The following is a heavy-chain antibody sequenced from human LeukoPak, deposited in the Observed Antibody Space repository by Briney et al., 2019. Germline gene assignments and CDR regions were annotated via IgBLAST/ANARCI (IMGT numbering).Heavy chain of an antibody. J-gene: IGHJ4*02. Sequence: PSETLSLTCTVSGYSISSGYYWGWIRQPPRKGLDWIGSIYHSGNTYYNPSLKSRVTISVDTSKNQFSLKLSSVTAADTAVYYCARRGYDFWSGYPSGGFDYWGQGTLVTVSS. D-gene: IGHD3-3*01. CDR3: ARRGYDFWSGYPSGGFDY. V-gene: IGHV4-38-2*02. CDR1: GYSISSGYY. CDR2: IYHSGNT.